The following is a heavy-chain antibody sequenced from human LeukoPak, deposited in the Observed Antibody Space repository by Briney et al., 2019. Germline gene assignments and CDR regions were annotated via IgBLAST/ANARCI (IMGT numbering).Heavy chain of an antibody. D-gene: IGHD5-18*01. Sequence: ASVKVSCKASGYTFTGYYMHWVRQAPGQGLKWMGWINPNSGGTNYAQKFQGRVTMTRDTSISTAYMELSRLRSDDTAVYYCARTPRGGIQLWFRDWGQGTLVTVSS. CDR3: ARTPRGGIQLWFRD. J-gene: IGHJ4*02. CDR2: INPNSGGT. CDR1: GYTFTGYY. V-gene: IGHV1-2*02.